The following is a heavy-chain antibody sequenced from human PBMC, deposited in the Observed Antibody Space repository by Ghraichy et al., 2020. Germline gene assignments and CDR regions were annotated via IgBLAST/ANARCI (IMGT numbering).Heavy chain of an antibody. D-gene: IGHD3-16*01. Sequence: SETLSLTCAVYGGSFSGYYWSWIRQPPGKGLEWIGEINHSGSTNYNPSLTSRVTISVDTSKNQFSLKLSSVTAADTAVYYCARGWGHRYYYYGMDVWGQGTTVTVSS. CDR1: GGSFSGYY. CDR3: ARGWGHRYYYYGMDV. J-gene: IGHJ6*02. CDR2: INHSGST. V-gene: IGHV4-34*01.